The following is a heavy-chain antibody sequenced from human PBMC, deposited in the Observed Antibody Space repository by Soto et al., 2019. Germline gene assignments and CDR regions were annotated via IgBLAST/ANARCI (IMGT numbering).Heavy chain of an antibody. CDR2: IYYSGST. CDR3: ARVSSQFRYLDAFDI. D-gene: IGHD3-9*01. J-gene: IGHJ3*02. Sequence: QVQLQESGPGLVKPSETLSLTCTVSGGSISSYYWSWIRQPPGKGLEWIGYIYYSGSTNYNPSLKSRVTIAVDTSKNQFSLKLSSVTAADTAVYYCARVSSQFRYLDAFDIWGQGTMVTVSS. CDR1: GGSISSYY. V-gene: IGHV4-59*01.